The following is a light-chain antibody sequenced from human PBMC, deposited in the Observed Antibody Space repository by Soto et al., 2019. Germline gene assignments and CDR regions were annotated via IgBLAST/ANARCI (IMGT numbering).Light chain of an antibody. CDR1: QSVSSSY. CDR3: QQYGGSSWT. CDR2: GAY. J-gene: IGKJ1*01. V-gene: IGKV3-20*01. Sequence: EIVLTQSPGTLSLSPGERATLSCRASQSVSSSYLAWYHQKPGQAPRLLIFGAYSRATGIQDRFSGSGSGTDFTLTIRRLEPEDFAVYYCQQYGGSSWTFGQGTKVDIK.